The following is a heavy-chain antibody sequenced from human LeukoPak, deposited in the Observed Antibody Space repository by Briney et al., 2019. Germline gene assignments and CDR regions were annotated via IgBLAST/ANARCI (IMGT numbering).Heavy chain of an antibody. J-gene: IGHJ6*02. CDR1: GGSISSYY. CDR3: ASSGYDFWSGYYMDYGMDV. D-gene: IGHD3-3*01. CDR2: IYYSGST. Sequence: SETLSLTCTVSGGSISSYYWSWIRQPPGKGLEWIGYIYYSGSTNYNPSLKSRVTISVDTSKNQFSLKLSSVTAADTAVYYCASSGYDFWSGYYMDYGMDVWGQGTTVIVSS. V-gene: IGHV4-59*01.